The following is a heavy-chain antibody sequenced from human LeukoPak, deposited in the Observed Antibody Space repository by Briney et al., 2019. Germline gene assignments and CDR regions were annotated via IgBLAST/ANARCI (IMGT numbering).Heavy chain of an antibody. CDR1: GFTFSSYA. CDR2: ISYDGSNK. CDR3: ARGLKNPNHRWDSYYDSSGYYFGSNLDY. D-gene: IGHD3-22*01. J-gene: IGHJ4*02. V-gene: IGHV3-30-3*01. Sequence: GRSLRLSCAASGFTFSSYAMHWVRQAPGEGLEWVAVISYDGSNKYYADSVKGRFTISRDNSKNTLYLQMNSLRAEDTAVYYCARGLKNPNHRWDSYYDSSGYYFGSNLDYWGQGTLVTVSS.